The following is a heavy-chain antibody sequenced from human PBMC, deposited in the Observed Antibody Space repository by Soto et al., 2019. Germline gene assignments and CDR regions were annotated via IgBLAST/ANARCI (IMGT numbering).Heavy chain of an antibody. CDR1: GYTFTGYY. V-gene: IGHV1-2*04. Sequence: ASVKVSCKASGYTFTGYYMHWVRQALGQGLEWMGWINPNSGGTNYAQKFQGWVTMTRDTSISTAYMELSRLRSDDTAVYYCARVDILTGYYIVDYWGQGTLVTVSS. J-gene: IGHJ4*02. CDR2: INPNSGGT. D-gene: IGHD3-9*01. CDR3: ARVDILTGYYIVDY.